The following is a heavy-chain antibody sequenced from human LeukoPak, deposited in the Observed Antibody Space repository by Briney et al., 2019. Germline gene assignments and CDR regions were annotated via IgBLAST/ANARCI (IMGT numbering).Heavy chain of an antibody. J-gene: IGHJ4*02. CDR2: IRYDGSHK. CDR1: GFTFSAHD. D-gene: IGHD1-26*01. CDR3: AKSSGSGFDH. Sequence: GGSLRLSCGASGFTFSAHDMHWVRQAPGKGLERVTFIRYDGSHKYYVDSVRGRFTISRDNSKNTVSLQRNSLRVEDTAVYYCAKSSGSGFDHWGQGTLVTVSS. V-gene: IGHV3-30*02.